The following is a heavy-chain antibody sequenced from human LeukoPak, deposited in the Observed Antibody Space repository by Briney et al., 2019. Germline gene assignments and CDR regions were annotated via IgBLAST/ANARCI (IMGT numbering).Heavy chain of an antibody. J-gene: IGHJ4*02. CDR1: GFTSSSYG. D-gene: IGHD6-13*01. V-gene: IGHV3-33*06. CDR3: AKDRSSSWSFDY. CDR2: IWYDGSNR. Sequence: GRSLRLSCAASGFTSSSYGMHWVRQAPGKGLEWVAVIWYDGSNRYYADSVKGRFTISRDISKNTLYLQMNSLRAEDTAVYYCAKDRSSSWSFDYWGQGTLVTVSS.